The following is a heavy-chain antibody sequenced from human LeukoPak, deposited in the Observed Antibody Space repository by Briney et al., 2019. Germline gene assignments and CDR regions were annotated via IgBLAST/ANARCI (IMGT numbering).Heavy chain of an antibody. CDR1: GFTFNNYA. J-gene: IGHJ4*02. D-gene: IGHD2-15*01. Sequence: GGSLRLSCAASGFTFNNYAMNWVRQAPGKGLEWFGRVRNKANGYRTEYAASVKGRFTVSGDASKSSLYLQMNSLKTEDTAVYYCARSGYCGAGTCYSDYFDYWGQGTLVTVSS. V-gene: IGHV3-72*01. CDR2: VRNKANGYRT. CDR3: ARSGYCGAGTCYSDYFDY.